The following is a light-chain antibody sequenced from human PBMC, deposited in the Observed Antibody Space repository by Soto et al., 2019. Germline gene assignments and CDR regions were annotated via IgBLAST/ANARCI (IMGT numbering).Light chain of an antibody. J-gene: IGLJ2*01. Sequence: QSVLTQPPSVSGAPGQRVTISCTGSSTNIGAGNDVPWYHHLPGTAPKLLIYGISDRPSWIPDRFSASKSGTSASLAITGLQAEDEANYYCQSYEASHSGHVVFGGGTKLTVL. V-gene: IGLV1-40*01. CDR1: STNIGAGND. CDR3: QSYEASHSGHVV. CDR2: GIS.